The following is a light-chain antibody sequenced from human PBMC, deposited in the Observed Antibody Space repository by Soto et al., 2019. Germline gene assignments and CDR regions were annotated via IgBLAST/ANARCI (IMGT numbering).Light chain of an antibody. CDR1: QSLLHSNGYTY. CDR2: LGS. CDR3: MQALQTPYT. Sequence: DIVMTQSPLSLPVTPGEPASISCRSSQSLLHSNGYTYLDWYLQKPGQSPQLLIYLGSNRASGVXDXXSGSGSGTDFTLKISRVEAEDVGVYYCMQALQTPYTFGQGTKLEIK. V-gene: IGKV2-28*01. J-gene: IGKJ2*01.